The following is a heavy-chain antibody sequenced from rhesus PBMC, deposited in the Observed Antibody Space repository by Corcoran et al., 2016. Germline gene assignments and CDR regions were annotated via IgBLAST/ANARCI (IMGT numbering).Heavy chain of an antibody. CDR2: IYGGSGST. D-gene: IGHD2-15*01. CDR1: GYSIISGYD. Sequence: QVPLQASGPGLVKPSETLSLTCAVSGYSIISGYDWGWIRQHPGKGLEWIGQIYGGSGSTYYNPSLKSRVTVSKDTSKNQFSLKLSSVTAADTAVYYCARASVDAVDYWGQGVLVTVSS. J-gene: IGHJ4*01. CDR3: ARASVDAVDY. V-gene: IGHV4-127*01.